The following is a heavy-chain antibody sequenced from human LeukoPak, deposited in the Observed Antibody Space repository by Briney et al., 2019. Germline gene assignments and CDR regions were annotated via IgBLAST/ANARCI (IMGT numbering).Heavy chain of an antibody. V-gene: IGHV5-51*01. CDR3: ARAYYYDSSGYLYYFDY. CDR1: GYSFTSYW. Sequence: GESLKISCKGSGYSFTSYWIGWVRQMPGKGLEWMGIIYPGDSDTRYSPSFQGQVTISADKSISTAYLQWSSPKASDTAMYYCARAYYYDSSGYLYYFDYWGQGTLVTVSS. J-gene: IGHJ4*02. D-gene: IGHD3-22*01. CDR2: IYPGDSDT.